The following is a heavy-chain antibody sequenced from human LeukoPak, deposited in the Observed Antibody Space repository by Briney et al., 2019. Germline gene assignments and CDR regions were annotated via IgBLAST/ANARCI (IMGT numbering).Heavy chain of an antibody. CDR1: GYSISSGYY. Sequence: SETLSLTCTVSGYSISSGYYWGWIRQPPGKGLEWIGSIYRSGSTYYNPSLKSRVTISVDTSKNQFSLKLSSVTAADTAVYYCARQLKGLDYGLDHWGQGTLVTVSS. V-gene: IGHV4-38-2*02. D-gene: IGHD4/OR15-4a*01. CDR2: IYRSGST. J-gene: IGHJ5*02. CDR3: ARQLKGLDYGLDH.